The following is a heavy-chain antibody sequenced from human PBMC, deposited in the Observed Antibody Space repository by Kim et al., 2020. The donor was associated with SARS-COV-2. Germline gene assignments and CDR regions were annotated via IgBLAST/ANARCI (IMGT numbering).Heavy chain of an antibody. V-gene: IGHV3-74*01. CDR1: GFTFSSYW. J-gene: IGHJ6*03. Sequence: GGSLRLSCAASGFTFSSYWMHWVRQAPGKGLVWVSRINSDGSSTRYADSVKGRFTISRDNAKNTLYLQMNSLRAEDTAVYYCARVQQSIAARHWGTYYYYYYYMDVWGKGTTVTVSS. CDR3: ARVQQSIAARHWGTYYYYYYYMDV. CDR2: INSDGSST. D-gene: IGHD6-6*01.